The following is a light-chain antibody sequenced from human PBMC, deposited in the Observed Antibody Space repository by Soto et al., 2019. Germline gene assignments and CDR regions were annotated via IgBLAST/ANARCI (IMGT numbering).Light chain of an antibody. Sequence: QSVLTQPPSVSGAPGQRVTISCTGSSSNIGAGYDVLWYQQLPGTAPKLLIYSDTHRPSGVPDRFSGSKSGTSASLAITGLQAEDEADYYCQSYDSSLGGKVFGGGTKVTVL. CDR2: SDT. CDR3: QSYDSSLGGKV. CDR1: SSNIGAGYD. J-gene: IGLJ2*01. V-gene: IGLV1-40*01.